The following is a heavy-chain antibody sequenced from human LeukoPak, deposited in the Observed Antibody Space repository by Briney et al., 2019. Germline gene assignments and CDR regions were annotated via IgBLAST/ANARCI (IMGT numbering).Heavy chain of an antibody. CDR3: ARVGGRGYDSGWFDP. CDR2: INPNSGGT. V-gene: IGHV1-2*02. CDR1: GYTFTGYY. Sequence: GASVKVSCKASGYTFTGYYTHWVRQAPGQGLEWMGWINPNSGGTNYAQKFQGRVTMTRDTSISTAYMELSRLRSDDTAVYYCARVGGRGYDSGWFDPWGQGTLVTVSS. J-gene: IGHJ5*02. D-gene: IGHD5-12*01.